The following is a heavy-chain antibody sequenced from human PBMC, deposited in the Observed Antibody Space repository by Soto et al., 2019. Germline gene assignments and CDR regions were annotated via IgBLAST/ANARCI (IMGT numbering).Heavy chain of an antibody. D-gene: IGHD3-22*01. CDR2: MSGGGDST. CDR3: AKWHTYNYDSLADSGFDC. CDR1: GLTFSSYA. V-gene: IGHV3-23*01. J-gene: IGHJ4*02. Sequence: EVQLMESGGGLVQPGGSLRLSCAASGLTFSSYAMTWVRQAPGKGLECVSAMSGGGDSTYYADSVKGRFTISRDNSKNTLYLQMNSLRAEDMATYFCAKWHTYNYDSLADSGFDCWGRGPLVTVSS.